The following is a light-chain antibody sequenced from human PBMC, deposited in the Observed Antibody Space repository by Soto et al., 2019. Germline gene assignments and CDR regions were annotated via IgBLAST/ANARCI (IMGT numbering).Light chain of an antibody. CDR2: GAS. Sequence: EIMMTQSPVTLSVSPGERATLSCRASQSVNSNLAWYQQKPGQAPRLLIYGASTRAPGIPARFSGSGSGTDFILSISSLQPEDSAVYYCQQRSNWPPLFGPGTKVDIK. CDR1: QSVNSN. CDR3: QQRSNWPPL. J-gene: IGKJ3*01. V-gene: IGKV3-11*01.